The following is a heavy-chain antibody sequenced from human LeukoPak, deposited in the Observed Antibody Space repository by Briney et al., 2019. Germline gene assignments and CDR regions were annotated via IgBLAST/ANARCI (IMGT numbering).Heavy chain of an antibody. J-gene: IGHJ2*01. Sequence: SSETLSLTCTVSVGSISTYYWSWIRQPPGEGLEWIGNIDYSGNTNYNPSLKSRVTISVDTSKNQFSLKLTSVTAADTAVYFCVRRGSSSYWYFDLWGRGTLATVSS. D-gene: IGHD6-13*01. CDR2: IDYSGNT. CDR1: VGSISTYY. CDR3: VRRGSSSYWYFDL. V-gene: IGHV4-59*08.